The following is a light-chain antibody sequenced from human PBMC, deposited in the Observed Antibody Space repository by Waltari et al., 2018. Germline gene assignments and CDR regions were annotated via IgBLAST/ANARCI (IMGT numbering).Light chain of an antibody. CDR3: QHCYNTPFT. J-gene: IGKJ3*01. CDR2: SAS. Sequence: IHMTQSPSSLSASLGDRVTITCRASQAISNSLAWYQQRPGKAPKLLLYSASKLETGVPSRFSGSGSGTDYTLTISSLQPEDFATYYCQHCYNTPFTFGPGTKVDVK. CDR1: QAISNS. V-gene: IGKV1-NL1*01.